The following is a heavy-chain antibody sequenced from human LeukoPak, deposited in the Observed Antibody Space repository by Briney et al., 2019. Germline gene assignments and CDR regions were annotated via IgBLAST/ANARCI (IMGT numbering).Heavy chain of an antibody. CDR3: ARAYGDYDSWKGYYYYYYMDV. J-gene: IGHJ6*03. CDR2: IYHSGST. D-gene: IGHD4-17*01. Sequence: PSETLSLTCTVSGYSISSGYYWGWIRQPPGKGLEWIGSIYHSGSTYYNPSLKSRVTISVDTSKNQFSLKLSSVTAADTAVYYCARAYGDYDSWKGYYYYYYMDVWGKGTTVTVSS. V-gene: IGHV4-38-2*02. CDR1: GYSISSGYY.